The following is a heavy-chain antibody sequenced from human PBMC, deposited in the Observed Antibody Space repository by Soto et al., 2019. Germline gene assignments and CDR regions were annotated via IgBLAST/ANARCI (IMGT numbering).Heavy chain of an antibody. CDR3: ARHRDNYYYYYYMDV. CDR1: GGSISSSSYY. CDR2: IYYSGST. V-gene: IGHV4-39*01. J-gene: IGHJ6*03. Sequence: PSETLSLTCTVSGGSISSSSYYWGWIRQPPGKGLEWIGSIYYSGSTYYNPSLKSRVTISVDTSKNQFSLKLSSVTAADTAVYYCARHRDNYYYYYYMDVWGKGTTVTVSS.